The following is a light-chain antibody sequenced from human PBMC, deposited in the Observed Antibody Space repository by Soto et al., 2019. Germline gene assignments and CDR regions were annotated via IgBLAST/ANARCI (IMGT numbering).Light chain of an antibody. CDR2: DAS. Sequence: VLTQSAATLSLSPGERATLSCRASQSVSRYLAWYQQKPGQAPRLLIYDASNRATGIPARFSGSGSGTDFTLTISSLEPEDFAVYYCQQRSSWPITFGQGTRLEIK. J-gene: IGKJ5*01. V-gene: IGKV3-11*01. CDR1: QSVSRY. CDR3: QQRSSWPIT.